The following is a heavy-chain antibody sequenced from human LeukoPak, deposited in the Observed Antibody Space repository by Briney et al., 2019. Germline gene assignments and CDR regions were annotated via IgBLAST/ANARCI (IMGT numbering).Heavy chain of an antibody. V-gene: IGHV3-21*01. Sequence: GGSLRLSCAASGFTFSSYSMNWVRQAPGEGLEWVSSISSSSSYIYYADSVKGRFTISRDNAKNSLYLQMNSLRAEDTAVYYCARESSNVVVPAAPDYWGQGTLVTVSS. CDR2: ISSSSSYI. J-gene: IGHJ4*02. D-gene: IGHD2-2*01. CDR3: ARESSNVVVPAAPDY. CDR1: GFTFSSYS.